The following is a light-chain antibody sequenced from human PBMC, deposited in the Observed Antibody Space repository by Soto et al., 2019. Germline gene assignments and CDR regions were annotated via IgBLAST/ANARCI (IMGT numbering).Light chain of an antibody. CDR1: QSVSSNY. CDR3: QQYNSWPLT. J-gene: IGKJ4*01. Sequence: EIVLTQSPGTLSLSPGERATLSCRASQSVSSNYLAWYQQKPGQAPRLLIFGASSRATGIPDRFSGSGSGTEFTLTISRLEPEDFAVYYCQQYNSWPLTFGGGTKVDIK. V-gene: IGKV3-20*01. CDR2: GAS.